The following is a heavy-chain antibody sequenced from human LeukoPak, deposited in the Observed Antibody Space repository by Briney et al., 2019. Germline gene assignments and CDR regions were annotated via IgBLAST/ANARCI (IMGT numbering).Heavy chain of an antibody. J-gene: IGHJ6*03. V-gene: IGHV1-2*02. Sequence: ASVKVSCKASGYTFTGCYMHWVRQAPGQGLEWMGWINPNSGGTNYAQKFQGRVTMTRDTSISTAYMELSRLRSDDTAVYYCARWVIAPAGYYMDVWGKGTTVTVSS. CDR1: GYTFTGCY. D-gene: IGHD3-22*01. CDR3: ARWVIAPAGYYMDV. CDR2: INPNSGGT.